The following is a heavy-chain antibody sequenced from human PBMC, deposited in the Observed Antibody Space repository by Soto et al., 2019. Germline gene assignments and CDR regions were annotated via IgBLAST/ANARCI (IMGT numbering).Heavy chain of an antibody. CDR2: VYSTGTT. Sequence: SETLSLTCSVSGGSINSYWWSWIRQPAGKGLEWIGRVYSTGTTDYNPSLNSRATMSVETSKNQFSLKLTSVTAADTAVYYCARDIGSYAYGEGYWGQGIQVTVSS. CDR3: ARDIGSYAYGEGY. J-gene: IGHJ4*02. D-gene: IGHD3-10*01. CDR1: GGSINSYW. V-gene: IGHV4-4*07.